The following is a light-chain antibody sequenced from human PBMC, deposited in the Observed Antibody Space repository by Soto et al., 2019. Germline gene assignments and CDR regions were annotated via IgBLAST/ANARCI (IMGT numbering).Light chain of an antibody. Sequence: QSALTQPASVSGSPGQSITISCTGTSSDVGSYNLVSWYQQHPGKAPKLMIYEVSKRPSGVSNRFSGSKSGNTASLTISGLQAEDEADYYCCSYAGSRPDVFGTGTKLTVL. CDR2: EVS. J-gene: IGLJ1*01. CDR1: SSDVGSYNL. CDR3: CSYAGSRPDV. V-gene: IGLV2-23*02.